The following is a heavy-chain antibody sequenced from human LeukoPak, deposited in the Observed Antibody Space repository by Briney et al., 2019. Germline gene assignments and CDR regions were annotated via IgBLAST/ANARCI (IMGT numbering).Heavy chain of an antibody. D-gene: IGHD4-23*01. CDR3: ARDGGTTVVTFDY. J-gene: IGHJ4*02. CDR1: GFTFSSYS. V-gene: IGHV3-21*01. Sequence: PGGSLRLSCAASGFTFSSYSMNWVRQAPGKGLEWVSSISSSSSYIYYADSVKCRFTISRDNAKNSLYLQMNSLRAEDTAVYYCARDGGTTVVTFDYWGQGTLVTVSS. CDR2: ISSSSSYI.